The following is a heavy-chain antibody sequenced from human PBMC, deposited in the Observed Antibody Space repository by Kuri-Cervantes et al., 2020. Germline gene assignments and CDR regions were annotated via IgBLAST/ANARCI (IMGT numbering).Heavy chain of an antibody. CDR3: ALIGRSDGYYFDY. CDR1: GGTFSSYA. D-gene: IGHD2/OR15-2a*01. Sequence: SVKVSCKASGGTFSSYAISWVRQAPGQGLEWMGGIIPIFGTANYAQKFQGRVTITADKSTSTTYMELSSLRSEDTAVYYCALIGRSDGYYFDYWGQGTLVTVSS. V-gene: IGHV1-69*06. CDR2: IIPIFGTA. J-gene: IGHJ4*02.